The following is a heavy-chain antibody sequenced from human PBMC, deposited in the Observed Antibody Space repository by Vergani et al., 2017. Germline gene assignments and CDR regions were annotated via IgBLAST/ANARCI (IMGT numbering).Heavy chain of an antibody. CDR1: GGSFSGYY. V-gene: IGHV4-34*11. D-gene: IGHD3-3*01. J-gene: IGHJ6*03. CDR3: ARDRLHYDFWSAHPYYYMDV. Sequence: QVQLQQWGAGLLKPSETLSLTCAVYGGSFSGYYWSWIRQPPGKGLEWIGYIYYSGSTNYNPSLKSRVTISVDTSKNQFSLKLSSVTAADTAVYYCARDRLHYDFWSAHPYYYMDVWGKGTTVTVSS. CDR2: IYYSGST.